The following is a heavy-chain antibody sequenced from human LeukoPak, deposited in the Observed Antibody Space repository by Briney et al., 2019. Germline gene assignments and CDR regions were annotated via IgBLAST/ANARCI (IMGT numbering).Heavy chain of an antibody. Sequence: ASETLSLTCTVSGGSISSYYWSWIRQPPGKGLEWIGYINYSGSTNYNPSLKSRVTISVDTSKNQFSLKLSSVTAADTAVYYCAGHHTHNTDDFWSQGTLVTVSS. D-gene: IGHD2-8*02. CDR3: AGHHTHNTDDF. J-gene: IGHJ4*02. V-gene: IGHV4-59*08. CDR1: GGSISSYY. CDR2: INYSGST.